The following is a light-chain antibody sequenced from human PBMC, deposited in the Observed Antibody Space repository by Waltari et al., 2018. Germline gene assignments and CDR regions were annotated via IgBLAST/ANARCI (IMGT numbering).Light chain of an antibody. V-gene: IGLV2-8*01. CDR1: SSDVGGYNY. CDR3: TSYGGSNNCGI. J-gene: IGLJ2*01. Sequence: QSALTQPPSASGSPGQSVTISCTGTSSDVGGYNYVSWYQQYPDKAPKLIIYEVAKRPSGVPDRFSGSKSGTTASLTVSGLQAEDEADYYCTSYGGSNNCGIFGGGTKLTVL. CDR2: EVA.